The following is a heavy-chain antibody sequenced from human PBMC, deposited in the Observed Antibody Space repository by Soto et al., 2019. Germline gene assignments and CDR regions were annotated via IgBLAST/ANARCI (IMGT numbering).Heavy chain of an antibody. CDR1: GFTFRSYS. CDR2: ISSSSSTI. J-gene: IGHJ6*02. V-gene: IGHV3-48*02. CDR3: ARDPAVAFGGKYGMDV. D-gene: IGHD6-19*01. Sequence: PGGSMGLSCAASGFTFRSYSMNWVRQAPGKGLEWVSYISSSSSTIYYADSVKGRFTISRDNAKNSLYLQMNSLRDEDTAVYYCARDPAVAFGGKYGMDVWGQGTTVTVSS.